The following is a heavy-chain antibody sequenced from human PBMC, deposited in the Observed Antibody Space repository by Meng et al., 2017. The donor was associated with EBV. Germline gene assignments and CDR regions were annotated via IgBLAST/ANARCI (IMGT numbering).Heavy chain of an antibody. J-gene: IGHJ4*02. CDR1: GASVSGCNYH. D-gene: IGHD3-10*01. Sequence: QVLRRESVPGLLKPSGTLYLTCTVSGASVSGCNYHWSWILQPPGKELEWIGYIYDGGTTIYNPSLKSRVTILVDASKNQFSLKLCSVTTADTAVYYCAKSRSSTPGVVDYWGQGTLVTVSS. CDR3: AKSRSSTPGVVDY. CDR2: IYDGGTT. V-gene: IGHV4-61*01.